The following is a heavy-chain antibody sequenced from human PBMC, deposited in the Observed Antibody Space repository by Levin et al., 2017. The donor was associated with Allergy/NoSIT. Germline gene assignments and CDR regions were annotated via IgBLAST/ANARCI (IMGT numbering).Heavy chain of an antibody. V-gene: IGHV4-59*08. CDR1: GGSISGYY. J-gene: IGHJ5*02. Sequence: NPSETLSLTCTVSGGSISGYYWSWIRQPPGKGLEWIGYVHYSGSTNYNPSLNSRVTISVDTSKKQFSLRLTSVTAADTAVYYCASNIAAAGHNWFDPWGQGTLVTVSS. CDR2: VHYSGST. CDR3: ASNIAAAGHNWFDP. D-gene: IGHD6-13*01.